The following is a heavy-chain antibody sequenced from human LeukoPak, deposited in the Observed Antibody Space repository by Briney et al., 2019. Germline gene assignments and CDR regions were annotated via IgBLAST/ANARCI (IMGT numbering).Heavy chain of an antibody. Sequence: SETLSLTCTVSGGSISSYYWSWIRQPPGKGLEWIGYIYYSGSTNYNPSLKSRVTISVDTSKNQFSLKLSSVTAADTAVYYCARGGDTARWPFDYWGQGTLVTVSS. CDR2: IYYSGST. D-gene: IGHD5-18*01. V-gene: IGHV4-59*12. CDR3: ARGGDTARWPFDY. CDR1: GGSISSYY. J-gene: IGHJ4*02.